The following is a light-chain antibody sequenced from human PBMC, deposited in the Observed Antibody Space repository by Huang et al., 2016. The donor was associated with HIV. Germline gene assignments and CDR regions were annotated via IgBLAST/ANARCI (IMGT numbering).Light chain of an antibody. CDR1: QDINNN. Sequence: EVVMTQSPDTLSLSPGQRATLSCRTSQDINNNLAWFQQRPGQAPRLLIQAVSTRATGIPARFSGSGSGTDFTLTISSLQSDDFAIYYCQQYNNWPPWTFGPGTRVEVK. J-gene: IGKJ1*01. CDR2: AVS. V-gene: IGKV3-15*01. CDR3: QQYNNWPPWT.